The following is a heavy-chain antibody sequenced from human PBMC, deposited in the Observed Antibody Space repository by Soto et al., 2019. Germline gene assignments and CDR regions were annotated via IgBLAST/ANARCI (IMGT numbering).Heavy chain of an antibody. D-gene: IGHD6-13*01. J-gene: IGHJ5*02. CDR1: GFTFSDYY. CDR2: ISSSSSYT. CDR3: ARWGIAAADIAPWFDP. V-gene: IGHV3-11*03. Sequence: SGGSLRLSCAASGFTFSDYYMSWIRQAPGKGLEWVSYISSSSSYTNYADSVKGRFTISRDNAKNSLYLQMNSLRAEDTAVYYCARWGIAAADIAPWFDPWGQGTLVTVSS.